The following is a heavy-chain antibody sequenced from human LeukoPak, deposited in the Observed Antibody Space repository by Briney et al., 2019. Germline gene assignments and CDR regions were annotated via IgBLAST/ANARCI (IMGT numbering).Heavy chain of an antibody. J-gene: IGHJ6*03. CDR1: GYTFTSYY. Sequence: GASVKVSCKASGYTFTSYYMRWVRQAPGQGLEWMGIINPSGGSTNYAQKFQGRVTMTRDTSTSTVYMDLTSLRSEDTAVYYCARVRSGSGNDYYYYMDVWGKGTTVTVSS. CDR3: ARVRSGSGNDYYYYMDV. CDR2: INPSGGST. D-gene: IGHD3-10*01. V-gene: IGHV1-46*03.